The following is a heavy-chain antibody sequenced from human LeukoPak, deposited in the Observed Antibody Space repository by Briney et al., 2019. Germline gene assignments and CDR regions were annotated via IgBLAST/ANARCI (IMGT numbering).Heavy chain of an antibody. D-gene: IGHD5-24*01. CDR1: GFTFSNYW. CDR3: AREQRTFDY. J-gene: IGHJ4*02. Sequence: GGSLRLSCVASGFTFSNYWMNWVRQAPGKGLEWVANIKPDGGEQYYVDSVKGRFTISRDNADNSLYLQLSSLRAEDPAVYYCAREQRTFDYWGQGILVTVSS. CDR2: IKPDGGEQ. V-gene: IGHV3-7*03.